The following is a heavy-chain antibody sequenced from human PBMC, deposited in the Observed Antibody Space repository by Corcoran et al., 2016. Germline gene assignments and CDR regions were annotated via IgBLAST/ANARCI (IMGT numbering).Heavy chain of an antibody. Sequence: QQQQWGAGLLKPSETLSLTCAVYGGSFSGYYWSWIRQPPGKGLEWIGEINHSGSTNYNPSLKSRVTISVDTSKNQFSLKLSSVTAADTAVYYCASGGGVGWTFDPWGQGTLVTVSS. CDR2: INHSGST. D-gene: IGHD3-3*01. V-gene: IGHV4-34*01. CDR3: ASGGGVGWTFDP. J-gene: IGHJ5*02. CDR1: GGSFSGYY.